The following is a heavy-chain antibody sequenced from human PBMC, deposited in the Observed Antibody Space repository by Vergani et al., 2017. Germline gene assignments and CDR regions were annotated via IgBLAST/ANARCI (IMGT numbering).Heavy chain of an antibody. Sequence: EVQLVQSGAEVKKPGESLKISCKGSGYSFTSYWIGWVRQMPGKGLEWMGIIYPGDSDTRYSPSFQGQVTISADKSISAAYLQWRSLKASDTAMYYCARLGYSGSYGRGNWFDPWGQGTLVTVSS. CDR3: ARLGYSGSYGRGNWFDP. V-gene: IGHV5-51*01. CDR2: IYPGDSDT. J-gene: IGHJ5*02. D-gene: IGHD1-26*01. CDR1: GYSFTSYW.